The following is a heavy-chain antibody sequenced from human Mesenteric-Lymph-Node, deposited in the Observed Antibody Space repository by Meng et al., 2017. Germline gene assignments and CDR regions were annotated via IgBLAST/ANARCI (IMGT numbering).Heavy chain of an antibody. Sequence: VARRESGPGRVKPSGTLSLTCAVSGGSIRSINWWTWVRQPPGKGLEWIGEIYHSGSTNYNPSLKSRVTISVDKSKNQFSLKLSSVTAADTAVYYCARVAAAGNEWFDPWGQGTLVTVSS. CDR1: GGSIRSINW. CDR2: IYHSGST. CDR3: ARVAAAGNEWFDP. D-gene: IGHD6-13*01. V-gene: IGHV4-4*02. J-gene: IGHJ5*02.